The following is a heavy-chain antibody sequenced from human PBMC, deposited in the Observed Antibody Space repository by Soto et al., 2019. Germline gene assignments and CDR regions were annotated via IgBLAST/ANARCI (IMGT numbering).Heavy chain of an antibody. CDR2: INPNSGGT. CDR1: GYTFTSYG. V-gene: IGHV1-2*02. CDR3: ARGAQSSSWYLGGDYYGMDV. D-gene: IGHD6-13*01. J-gene: IGHJ6*02. Sequence: ASVKVSCKTSGYTFTSYGISWVRQAPGQGLEWMGWINPNSGGTNYAQKFQGRVTMTRDTSISTAYMELSRLRSDDTAVYYCARGAQSSSWYLGGDYYGMDVWGQGTTVTVSS.